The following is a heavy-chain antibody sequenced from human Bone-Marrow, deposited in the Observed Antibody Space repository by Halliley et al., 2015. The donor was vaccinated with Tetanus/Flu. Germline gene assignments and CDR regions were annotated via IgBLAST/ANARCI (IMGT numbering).Heavy chain of an antibody. J-gene: IGHJ5*02. D-gene: IGHD2-2*01. CDR2: VCSSGSI. V-gene: IGHV4-39*01. CDR1: GGSISNTNYY. Sequence: PSLTCTVSGGSISNTNYYWGWIRQPPGQGLEWIGSVCSSGSIYSNPSLQGRVTVSGDTSENQFSLKLTSVTAADTAVYYCARSISGTSISANWIDPWGQGTLVTVSS. CDR3: ARSISGTSISANWIDP.